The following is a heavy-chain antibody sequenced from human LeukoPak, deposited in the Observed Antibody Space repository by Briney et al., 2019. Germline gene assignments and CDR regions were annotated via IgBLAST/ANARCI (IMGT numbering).Heavy chain of an antibody. Sequence: PGGSLRLSCAASGFTFSSYAMSWVRQAPGKGLEWVATIRQDGSVNHCVDSVKGRFTVSRDNAWNSLYLQMDSLRAEDTAVYYCARESGSFYVFDCWGQGTLVTVSS. CDR1: GFTFSSYA. J-gene: IGHJ4*02. CDR3: ARESGSFYVFDC. V-gene: IGHV3-7*01. D-gene: IGHD1-26*01. CDR2: IRQDGSVN.